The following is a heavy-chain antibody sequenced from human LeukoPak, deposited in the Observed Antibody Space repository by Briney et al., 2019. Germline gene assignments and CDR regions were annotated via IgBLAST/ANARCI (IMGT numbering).Heavy chain of an antibody. CDR3: ARGYSSSI. V-gene: IGHV3-48*01. J-gene: IGHJ4*02. CDR2: IGTSSTTI. Sequence: GGSLRLSCAASGFTFSSYTMNWVRQPPGKGLEWVSNIGTSSTTIYYADSVKGRFTISRDNSKNTLYLQMNSLRAEDTAVYYCARGYSSSIWGQGTLVTVSS. D-gene: IGHD6-13*01. CDR1: GFTFSSYT.